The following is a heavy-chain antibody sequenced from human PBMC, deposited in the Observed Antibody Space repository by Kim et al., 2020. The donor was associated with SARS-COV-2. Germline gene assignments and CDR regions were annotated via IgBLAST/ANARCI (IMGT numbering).Heavy chain of an antibody. CDR3: ARDLRELFRFDY. CDR1: GGTFSSYA. J-gene: IGHJ4*02. Sequence: SVKVSCKASGGTFSSYAISWVRQAPGQGLEWMGGIIPIFGTANYAQKFQGRVTITADESTSTAYMELSSLRSEDTAVYYCARDLRELFRFDYWGQGTLVTVSS. CDR2: IIPIFGTA. V-gene: IGHV1-69*13. D-gene: IGHD1-26*01.